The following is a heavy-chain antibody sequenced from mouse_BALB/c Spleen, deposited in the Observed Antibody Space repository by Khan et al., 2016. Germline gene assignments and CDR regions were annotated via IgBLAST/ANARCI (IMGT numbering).Heavy chain of an antibody. Sequence: EVELVESGGDLVKPGGSLKLSCAASGFTFSSYGMSWVRQTPDKRLEWVATISSGGSYTYYPDSVKGRFTISRDNAKNTLYLQMSSLKSEDTAMYYCARRGYGSSDGDWYFDVWGAGTTVTVSS. CDR1: GFTFSSYG. J-gene: IGHJ1*01. CDR2: ISSGGSYT. CDR3: ARRGYGSSDGDWYFDV. V-gene: IGHV5-6*02. D-gene: IGHD1-1*01.